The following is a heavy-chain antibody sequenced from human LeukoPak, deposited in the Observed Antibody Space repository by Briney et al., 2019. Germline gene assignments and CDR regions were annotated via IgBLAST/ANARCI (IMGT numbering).Heavy chain of an antibody. CDR1: GGSISSSSYY. J-gene: IGHJ4*02. CDR3: ARPSSGWLTWVY. CDR2: IYYSGST. V-gene: IGHV4-39*01. Sequence: SSETLSLTCTVSGGSISSSSYYWGWIRQPPGKGLEWIGSIYYSGSTYYNPSLKSRVTISVDTSKNQFSLKLSSVTAADTAVYYCARPSSGWLTWVYWGQGTLVTVSS. D-gene: IGHD6-19*01.